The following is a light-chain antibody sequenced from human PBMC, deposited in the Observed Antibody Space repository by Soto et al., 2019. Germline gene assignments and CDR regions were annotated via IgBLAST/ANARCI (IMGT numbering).Light chain of an antibody. Sequence: QSALTQPRSASGSPGQSVTISCTGTSRDVGGYNFVSWYQQQPGKAPKILIYEDTERPSGVPDRFSGSKSGNTASLTVSGLQIDDDADYYCISHAGCPIWVFGGGTKLTVL. CDR2: EDT. V-gene: IGLV2-8*01. CDR3: ISHAGCPIWV. CDR1: SRDVGGYNF. J-gene: IGLJ3*02.